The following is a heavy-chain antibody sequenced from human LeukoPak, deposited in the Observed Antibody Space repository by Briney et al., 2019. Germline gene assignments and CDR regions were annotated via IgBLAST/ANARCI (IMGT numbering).Heavy chain of an antibody. D-gene: IGHD2-15*01. V-gene: IGHV3-7*01. J-gene: IGHJ4*02. CDR1: GFTFSAYS. CDR3: ARGFQSGGSPV. Sequence: GGSLRLSCAPSGFTFSAYSLSWVRQAPGKGLEWVGKMKKDGSGKDHVDSVKGRFTISRDNDKGSLYLQLNSLRVEDTAIYYCARGFQSGGSPVRGQGTLVTVSS. CDR2: MKKDGSGK.